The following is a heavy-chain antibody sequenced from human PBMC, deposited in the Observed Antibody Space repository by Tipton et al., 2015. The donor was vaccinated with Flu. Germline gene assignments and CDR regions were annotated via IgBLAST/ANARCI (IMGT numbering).Heavy chain of an antibody. CDR2: IYHSGST. CDR1: GYSISSGYY. D-gene: IGHD3-3*01. J-gene: IGHJ4*02. Sequence: TLSLTCAVSGYSISSGYYWGWIRQPPGKGLEWIGSIYHSGSTYYNPSLKSRVAISVDTSKNQFSLKLSSVTAADTAVYYCARVALGYDFWSGYEDFDYWGQGTLVTVSS. CDR3: ARVALGYDFWSGYEDFDY. V-gene: IGHV4-38-2*01.